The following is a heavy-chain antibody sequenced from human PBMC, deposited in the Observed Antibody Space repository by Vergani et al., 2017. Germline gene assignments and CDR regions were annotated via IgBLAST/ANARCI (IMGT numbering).Heavy chain of an antibody. CDR2: IHPADSDT. J-gene: IGHJ4*02. CDR3: ARLYGRDSSGSKYFDY. CDR1: GYSFTNYW. Sequence: VQLVQSGAEVKKPGESLKISCQISGYSFTNYWIGWVRQMPGKGLEWMGIIHPADSDTRYSPSFQGQVTISVDKSISTAYLQRSSLRASDSAMYYCARLYGRDSSGSKYFDYGGQGTLVTVSS. D-gene: IGHD3-22*01. V-gene: IGHV5-51*01.